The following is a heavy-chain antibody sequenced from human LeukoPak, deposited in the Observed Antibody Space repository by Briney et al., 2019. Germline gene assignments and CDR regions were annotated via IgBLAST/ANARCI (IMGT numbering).Heavy chain of an antibody. CDR2: IYYSGSN. CDR1: AGSISSYY. D-gene: IGHD2-15*01. J-gene: IGHJ5*02. CDR3: ARDPRGGKAWFDP. Sequence: QVQLQESGPGLVEPSETLSLTCTVSAGSISSYYWSWIRQPPGKGLEWIGYIYYSGSNNYNPSLKSRVTISVDTSKNQFSLKLSSVTAADTAVYYCARDPRGGKAWFDPWGQGTLVTVSS. V-gene: IGHV4-59*01.